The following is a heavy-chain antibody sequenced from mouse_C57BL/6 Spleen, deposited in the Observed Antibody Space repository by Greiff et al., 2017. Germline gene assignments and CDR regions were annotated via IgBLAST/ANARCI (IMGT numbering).Heavy chain of an antibody. CDR3: ARQGQLITTVRWAPMDY. CDR2: ISSGGSYT. CDR1: GFTFSSYG. V-gene: IGHV5-6*02. J-gene: IGHJ4*01. D-gene: IGHD1-1*01. Sequence: DVMLVESGGDLVNPGGSLKLSCAASGFTFSSYGMSWVRQTPDTRLEWVATISSGGSYTYYPDSVKGRFTISRDNAKNTLYLQMSSLKSEDTAMYYCARQGQLITTVRWAPMDYWGQGTSVTVSS.